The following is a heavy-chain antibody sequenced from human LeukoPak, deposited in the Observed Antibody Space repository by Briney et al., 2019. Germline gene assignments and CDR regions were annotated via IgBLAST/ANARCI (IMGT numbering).Heavy chain of an antibody. J-gene: IGHJ3*02. V-gene: IGHV1-24*01. D-gene: IGHD3-3*01. CDR2: FDPEDGET. CDR1: GYTLTELS. CDR3: ATDYDFWSGPHNHAFDI. Sequence: ASVKVSCKVSGYTLTELSMHWVRQAPGKGLEWMGGFDPEDGETIYAQKFQGRVTMTEDTSTDTAYMELSSLRSEDTAVYYCATDYDFWSGPHNHAFDIWGQGTMVTVSS.